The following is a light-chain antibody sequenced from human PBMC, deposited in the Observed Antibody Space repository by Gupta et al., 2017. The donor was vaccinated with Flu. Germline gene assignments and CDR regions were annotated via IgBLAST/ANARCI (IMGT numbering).Light chain of an antibody. CDR1: QSISSY. Sequence: PSSLSASVGDRVTITCRASQSISSYLNWYQQKPGKAPKLLIYAASSLQSGVPSRFSGSGSGTDFTLTISSLQPEEFATYYCQQSDSTLLTFGGGTKVEIK. J-gene: IGKJ4*01. V-gene: IGKV1-39*01. CDR2: AAS. CDR3: QQSDSTLLT.